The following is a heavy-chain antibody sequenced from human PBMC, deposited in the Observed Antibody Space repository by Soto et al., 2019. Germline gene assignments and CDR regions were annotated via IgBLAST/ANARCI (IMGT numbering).Heavy chain of an antibody. CDR2: IYYSGRT. J-gene: IGHJ4*02. CDR1: GVSISSGGYY. Sequence: SETLSLTCTVSGVSISSGGYYWSWIRQHPGKGLEWIGNIYYSGRTYYNPSLKSRVILSVDTSKNHFSLTLRSVTAADSAMYYCVSVIGGDSEYYFDFWGQGALVTVSS. V-gene: IGHV4-31*03. D-gene: IGHD2-21*02. CDR3: VSVIGGDSEYYFDF.